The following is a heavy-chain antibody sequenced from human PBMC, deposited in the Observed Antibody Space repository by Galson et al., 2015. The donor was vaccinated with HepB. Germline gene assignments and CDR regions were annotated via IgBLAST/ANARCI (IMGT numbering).Heavy chain of an antibody. Sequence: CAISGDSVSNNNVAWNWIRQSLSRGLEWLGRTYYKSQWYNDYAVSVKSRITINPDTSKNQVSLQLKSVTPEDTAVYYCARAGPQGGADFDYWGQGTRVTVSS. D-gene: IGHD1-26*01. CDR2: TYYKSQWYN. CDR3: ARAGPQGGADFDY. CDR1: GDSVSNNNVA. V-gene: IGHV6-1*01. J-gene: IGHJ4*02.